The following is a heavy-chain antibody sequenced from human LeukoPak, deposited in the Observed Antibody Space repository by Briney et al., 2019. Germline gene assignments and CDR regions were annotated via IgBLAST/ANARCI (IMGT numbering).Heavy chain of an antibody. Sequence: PGGSLRLSCAASGFTFDDYAMHWVRQAPGKGLEWVSGISWNSGSIGYADSVKGRFTISRDNSKNTLYLQMNSLRAEDTAVYYCARGRPDYWGQGTLVTVSS. CDR3: ARGRPDY. CDR1: GFTFDDYA. J-gene: IGHJ4*02. V-gene: IGHV3-9*01. CDR2: ISWNSGSI.